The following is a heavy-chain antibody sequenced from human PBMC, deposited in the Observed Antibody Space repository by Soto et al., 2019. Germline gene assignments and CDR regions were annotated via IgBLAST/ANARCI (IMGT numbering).Heavy chain of an antibody. CDR2: INPDIGDT. CDR3: ARGPGRSATYYYYYPMDV. J-gene: IGHJ6*02. CDR1: GYTFTDYY. V-gene: IGHV1-2*02. Sequence: GASVKVSCKASGYTFTDYYFHWVRQAPGQGLEWMGWINPDIGDTKYAQKFQGRVTMTRDTSISTAYMEMRRLTSDDTAVYFCARGPGRSATYYYYYPMDVWGQGTTVTVSS.